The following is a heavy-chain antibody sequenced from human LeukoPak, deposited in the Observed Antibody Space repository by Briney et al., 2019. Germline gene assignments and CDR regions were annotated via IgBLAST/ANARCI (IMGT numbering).Heavy chain of an antibody. CDR1: GFTFSSYS. CDR2: ISSSSSYI. V-gene: IGHV3-21*01. J-gene: IGHJ5*02. CDR3: ARGTMTAAFDP. D-gene: IGHD3-22*01. Sequence: GGSLRLSCAASGFTFSSYSMNWVRQAPGKGLEWVSSISSSSSYIYYADSVKGRFTTSRDNAKNSLYLQMNSLRAEDTAVYYCARGTMTAAFDPWGQGTLVTVSS.